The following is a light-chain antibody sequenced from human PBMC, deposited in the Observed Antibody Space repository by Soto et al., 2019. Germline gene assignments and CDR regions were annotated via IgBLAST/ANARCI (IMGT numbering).Light chain of an antibody. CDR1: QSLLHSNGDTY. CDR3: MQALQTPRT. J-gene: IGKJ1*01. CDR2: LRS. V-gene: IGKV2-28*01. Sequence: DIVMTQSPLALPVTPGEPASISCRSSQSLLHSNGDTYLEWYLQKPGQSPQLLIYLRSLRAAGVPDRFSGGGSGTDFTLEIRRVEAEDVWVYYCMQALQTPRTFGQGTKVAIK.